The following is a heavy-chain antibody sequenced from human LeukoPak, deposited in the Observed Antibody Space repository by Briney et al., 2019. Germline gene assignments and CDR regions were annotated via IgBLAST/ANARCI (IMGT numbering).Heavy chain of an antibody. J-gene: IGHJ4*02. D-gene: IGHD3/OR15-3a*01. Sequence: GTSLRLSCAASGFTFGDTWMNWVRQAPGQGPEWVANIKQDGSEKFYVASVKGRFTISRDNAKNSLYLQMNSLRAEDTALYYCATSYDMGWLIGYWGQGTLVTVSS. CDR1: GFTFGDTW. CDR2: IKQDGSEK. V-gene: IGHV3-7*03. CDR3: ATSYDMGWLIGY.